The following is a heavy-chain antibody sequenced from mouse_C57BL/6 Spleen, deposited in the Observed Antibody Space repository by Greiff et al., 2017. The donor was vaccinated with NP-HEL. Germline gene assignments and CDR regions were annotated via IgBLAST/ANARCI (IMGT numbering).Heavy chain of an antibody. V-gene: IGHV1-80*01. Sequence: QVQLQQSGAELVKPGASVKISCKASGYAFSSYWMNWVKQRPGKGLEWIGQIYPGDGDTNYNGKFKGKATLTADKSSSTAYMQLSSLTSEDSAVYFYSRTGTRGNYAMDYWGQGTSVTVSS. CDR3: SRTGTRGNYAMDY. CDR2: IYPGDGDT. J-gene: IGHJ4*01. CDR1: GYAFSSYW. D-gene: IGHD1-1*01.